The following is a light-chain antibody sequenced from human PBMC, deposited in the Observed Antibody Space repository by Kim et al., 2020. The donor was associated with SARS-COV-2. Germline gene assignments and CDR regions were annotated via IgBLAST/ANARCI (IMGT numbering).Light chain of an antibody. CDR1: SGHSSYA. V-gene: IGLV4-69*01. J-gene: IGLJ3*02. CDR3: QTWGTGIWV. CDR2: LNSDGSH. Sequence: ASVKLTCTLSSGHSSYAIAWHQQQPEKGPGYLMKLNSDGSHSKGDGIPDRFSGSSSGAERYLTIAGLQSEDEADYYCQTWGTGIWVFGGGTKLTVL.